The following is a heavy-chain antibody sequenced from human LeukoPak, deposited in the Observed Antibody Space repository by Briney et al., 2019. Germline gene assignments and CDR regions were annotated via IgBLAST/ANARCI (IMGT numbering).Heavy chain of an antibody. D-gene: IGHD3-22*01. CDR2: IYSGGST. J-gene: IGHJ4*02. V-gene: IGHV3-66*04. CDR1: GFTFDDYG. Sequence: GGSLRLSCAASGFTFDDYGMSWVRQAPGKGLEWVSVIYSGGSTYYADSVKGRFTISRDNSKNTLYLQMNSLRAEDTAVYYCARLYDSSGYFDYWGQGTLVTVSS. CDR3: ARLYDSSGYFDY.